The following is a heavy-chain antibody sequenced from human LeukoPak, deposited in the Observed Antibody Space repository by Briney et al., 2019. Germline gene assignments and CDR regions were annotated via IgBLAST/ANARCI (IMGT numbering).Heavy chain of an antibody. CDR2: ISAYNGNT. J-gene: IGHJ4*02. CDR1: GYTLTSYG. Sequence: ASVKVSCKASGYTLTSYGISWVGQAPGQGLEWMGWISAYNGNTNYAQKLQGRVTMTTDTSTSTAYMELRSLRSDDTAVYYCARDRVAVAYFDYWGQGTLVTVSS. V-gene: IGHV1-18*01. D-gene: IGHD6-19*01. CDR3: ARDRVAVAYFDY.